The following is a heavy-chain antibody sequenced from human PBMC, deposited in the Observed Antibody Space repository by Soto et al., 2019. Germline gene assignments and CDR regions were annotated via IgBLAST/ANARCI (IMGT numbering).Heavy chain of an antibody. D-gene: IGHD3-10*01. J-gene: IGHJ4*02. V-gene: IGHV1-46*01. CDR1: GYTFTSYY. Sequence: QVQLVQSGAEVKKPGASVKVSCKASGYTFTSYYMHWVRQAPGQGLEWMGIINPSGGSTSYAQKFXXSXTXXGATASSTVYMGLSSLRSADTAVYDCATGGVSFAYWGQGTLVAVSS. CDR3: ATGGVSFAY. CDR2: INPSGGST.